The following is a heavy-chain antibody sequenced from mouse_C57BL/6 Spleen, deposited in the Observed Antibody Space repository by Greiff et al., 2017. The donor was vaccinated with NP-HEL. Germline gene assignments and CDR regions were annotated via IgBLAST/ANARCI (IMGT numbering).Heavy chain of an antibody. CDR2: IRLKSDNYAT. J-gene: IGHJ2*01. V-gene: IGHV6-3*01. CDR3: TGENWDGRGDY. Sequence: EVQLVESGGGLVQPGGSMKLSCVASGFTFSNYWMNWVRQSPEKGLEWVAQIRLKSDNYATHYAESVKGRFTISRDDSKSSVYLQMNNLRAEDTGIYYCTGENWDGRGDYWGQGTTLTVSS. CDR1: GFTFSNYW. D-gene: IGHD4-1*01.